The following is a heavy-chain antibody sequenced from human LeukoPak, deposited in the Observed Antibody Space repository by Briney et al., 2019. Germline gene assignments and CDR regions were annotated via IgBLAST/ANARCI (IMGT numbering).Heavy chain of an antibody. V-gene: IGHV3-30-3*01. J-gene: IGHJ4*02. CDR2: ISYDENNK. D-gene: IGHD5-24*01. CDR3: TGGDGLKDFDY. CDR1: GFTFSTYA. Sequence: GRSLRLSCAASGFTFSTYAMHWVRQTPAKGLEWVAVISYDENNKCYADSVKGRFTISRDNSKNTLFLQMNSLRTEDTAVYYCTGGDGLKDFDYWGQGTLVTVSS.